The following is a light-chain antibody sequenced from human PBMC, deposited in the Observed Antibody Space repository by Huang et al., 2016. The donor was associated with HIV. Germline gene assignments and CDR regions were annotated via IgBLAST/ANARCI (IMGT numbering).Light chain of an antibody. CDR1: QSISSN. V-gene: IGKV3-15*01. Sequence: EIVMTQSPATLSVSPGERATRSCRASQSISSNLAWYQQKPGQAPRLLIYGASTRATVIPARFRGSGSGTEFTLTISSLQSEDFVVYYCQQYDDWPPYTFGQGTKLEIK. CDR3: QQYDDWPPYT. J-gene: IGKJ2*01. CDR2: GAS.